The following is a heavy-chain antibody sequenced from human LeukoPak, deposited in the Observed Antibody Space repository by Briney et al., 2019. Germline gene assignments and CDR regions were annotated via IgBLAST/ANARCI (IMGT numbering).Heavy chain of an antibody. CDR3: ARDGASVVYYYYYGMDV. CDR1: GYTFTSYG. D-gene: IGHD2-15*01. CDR2: ISAYNGNT. Sequence: ASVKVSCKASGYTFTSYGISWVRQAPGQGLEWMGWISAYNGNTNYAQKLQGRVTMTTDTSTSTAYMELRSLRSDDTAVYYCARDGASVVYYYYYGMDVWGQGTTVTVSS. J-gene: IGHJ6*02. V-gene: IGHV1-18*01.